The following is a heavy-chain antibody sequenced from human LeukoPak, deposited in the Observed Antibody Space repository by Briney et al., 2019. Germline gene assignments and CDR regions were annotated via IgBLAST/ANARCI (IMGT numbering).Heavy chain of an antibody. Sequence: GGSLRLSCAASRFTFSSYGMHWVRQAPGKGRGWVAFIRYDGSNKYYADSVKGRLTISRDNSKNTLYLQMDSLRAEDTAVYYCANFAVGCARCAFDIWGQGTMVTVSS. D-gene: IGHD2-21*01. CDR1: RFTFSSYG. J-gene: IGHJ3*02. CDR2: IRYDGSNK. V-gene: IGHV3-30*02. CDR3: ANFAVGCARCAFDI.